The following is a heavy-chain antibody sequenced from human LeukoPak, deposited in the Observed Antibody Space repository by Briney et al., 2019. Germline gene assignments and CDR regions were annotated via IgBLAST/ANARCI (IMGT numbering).Heavy chain of an antibody. V-gene: IGHV3-30*04. CDR2: ISYDGSNK. J-gene: IGHJ4*02. CDR3: ARDLENYDSSGYYGY. Sequence: GRSLRLSCAASGFTFSSYAMHWVRQAPGKGLEWVAVISYDGSNKYYADSVKGRFTISRDNSKNTLYLQMNSLRAEDTAVYYCARDLENYDSSGYYGYWGQGTLVTVSS. CDR1: GFTFSSYA. D-gene: IGHD3-22*01.